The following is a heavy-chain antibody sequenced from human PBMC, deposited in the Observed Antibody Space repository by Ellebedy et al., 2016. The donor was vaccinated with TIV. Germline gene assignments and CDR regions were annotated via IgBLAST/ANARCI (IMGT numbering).Heavy chain of an antibody. CDR3: ASNVDTAKVRGNY. V-gene: IGHV3-23*01. CDR1: GFTFSSFA. D-gene: IGHD5-18*01. J-gene: IGHJ4*02. CDR2: ISGSAGST. Sequence: GESLKISCAASGFTFSSFAMNWLRQTPGKGLEWVSFISGSAGSTYYADSVKGRFTISRDNSKNTLYLQMNSLRVEDTARYYCASNVDTAKVRGNYWGQGTLVTVSS.